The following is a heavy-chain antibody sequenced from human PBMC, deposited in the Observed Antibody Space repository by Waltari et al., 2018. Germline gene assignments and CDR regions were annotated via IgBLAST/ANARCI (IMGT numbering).Heavy chain of an antibody. J-gene: IGHJ3*02. CDR3: ARAGLSASGVVLDDAFDI. D-gene: IGHD3-3*01. Sequence: EVQLVESGGGLVKSGGSQRLPCAASGFTFSSYSMNWVRQAPGKGLEWLSIISRSSTYIDYSDSVKGRFTISRDNAKNSVFLQMNSLRAEDTAMYYCARAGLSASGVVLDDAFDIWGQGTMVIVSS. CDR1: GFTFSSYS. V-gene: IGHV3-21*01. CDR2: ISRSSTYI.